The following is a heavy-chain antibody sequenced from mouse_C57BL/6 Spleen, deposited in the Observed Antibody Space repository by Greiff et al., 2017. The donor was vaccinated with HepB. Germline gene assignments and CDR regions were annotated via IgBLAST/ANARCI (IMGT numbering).Heavy chain of an antibody. CDR2: IYPGDGDT. CDR1: GYAFSSYW. D-gene: IGHD1-1*01. CDR3: ARHYYGSSYVWYFDV. J-gene: IGHJ1*03. Sequence: QVQLKQSGAELVKPGASVKISCKASGYAFSSYWMNWVKQRPGKGLEWIGQIYPGDGDTNYNGKFKGKATLTADKSSSTAYMQLSSLTSEDSAVYFCARHYYGSSYVWYFDVWGTGTTVTVSS. V-gene: IGHV1-80*01.